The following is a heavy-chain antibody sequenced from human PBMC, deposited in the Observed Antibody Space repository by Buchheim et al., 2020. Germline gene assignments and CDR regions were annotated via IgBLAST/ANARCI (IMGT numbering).Heavy chain of an antibody. J-gene: IGHJ4*02. CDR3: ARADSDWQGAGY. V-gene: IGHV3-74*01. D-gene: IGHD6-19*01. Sequence: EVQLVESGGGLVQPGGSLRLSCAASGFTFRTYWMHWVRQAPGKGLVWVSRINSDGSSTIYADSVKGRFTISRDNAMHTLSLQMNSLRVEDTAVYYCARADSDWQGAGYWGQGTL. CDR2: INSDGSST. CDR1: GFTFRTYW.